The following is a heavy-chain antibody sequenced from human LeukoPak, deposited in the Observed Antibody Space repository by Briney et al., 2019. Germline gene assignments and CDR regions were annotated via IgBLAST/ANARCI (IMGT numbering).Heavy chain of an antibody. CDR3: ASGLAVVRGVGY. CDR1: GGSISSYY. V-gene: IGHV4-59*12. Sequence: PSETLSLTCTVSGGSISSYYWSWIRQPPGKGLEWIGYIYYSGSTNYNPSLKSRVTISVDTSKTQFSLKLNSVTDADTAVYYCASGLAVVRGVGYWGQGTLVTVSS. CDR2: IYYSGST. J-gene: IGHJ4*02. D-gene: IGHD3-10*01.